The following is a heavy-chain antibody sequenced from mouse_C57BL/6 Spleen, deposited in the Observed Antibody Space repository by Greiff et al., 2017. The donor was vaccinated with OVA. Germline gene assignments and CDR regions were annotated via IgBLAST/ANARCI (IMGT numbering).Heavy chain of an antibody. CDR1: GYTFTSYW. V-gene: IGHV1-64*01. J-gene: IGHJ4*01. CDR2: IHPNSGST. CDR3: ARRRDYDAGYYAMDY. Sequence: QVQLQQPGAELVKPGASVKLSCKASGYTFTSYWMHWVKQRPGQGLEWIGMIHPNSGSTNYNEKFKSKATLTVDKSSSTAYMQLSSLTSEDSAVYYCARRRDYDAGYYAMDYWGQGTSVTVSS. D-gene: IGHD2-4*01.